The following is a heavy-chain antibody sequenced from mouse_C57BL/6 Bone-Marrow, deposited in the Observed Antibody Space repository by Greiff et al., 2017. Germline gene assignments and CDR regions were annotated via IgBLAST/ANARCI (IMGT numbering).Heavy chain of an antibody. CDR2: IDPSDSYT. Sequence: QVQPKQPGAELVMPGASVKPFCKASGYTFTCHWMHRVKQRPGQGLEWIGEIDPSDSYTNYNQKFKGKSPMTVDKSPSTAYMQLISLTSEDTAVYYCARERSAQAFAFGGRGKVVTVSA. D-gene: IGHD3-2*02. V-gene: IGHV1-69*01. J-gene: IGHJ3*01. CDR1: GYTFTCHW. CDR3: ARERSAQAFAF.